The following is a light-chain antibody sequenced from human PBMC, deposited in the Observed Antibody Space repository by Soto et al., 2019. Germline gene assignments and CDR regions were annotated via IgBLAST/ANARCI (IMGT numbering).Light chain of an antibody. V-gene: IGKV3-11*01. Sequence: PGESATLSCRASQTVSITYLTWYQQKPGQAPRLLIYDASNRATGIPARFSGSGSGTDFTLTISSLEPEDFAVYYCQQRSNWPPITFGQGTRLEI. CDR3: QQRSNWPPIT. J-gene: IGKJ5*01. CDR2: DAS. CDR1: QTVSITY.